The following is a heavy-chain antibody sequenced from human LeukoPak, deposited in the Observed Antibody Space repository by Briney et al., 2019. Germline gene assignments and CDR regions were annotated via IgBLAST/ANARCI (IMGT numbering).Heavy chain of an antibody. CDR1: GGTFSSYA. Sequence: ASVKVSCKASGGTFSSYAISWVRQAPGQGLEWMGRIIPILGIANYAQKFQGGVTITADKSTSTAYVELSSLRSEDTAVYYCARDVYDSSGYYISWGQGTLVTVSS. CDR3: ARDVYDSSGYYIS. CDR2: IIPILGIA. J-gene: IGHJ4*02. V-gene: IGHV1-69*04. D-gene: IGHD3-22*01.